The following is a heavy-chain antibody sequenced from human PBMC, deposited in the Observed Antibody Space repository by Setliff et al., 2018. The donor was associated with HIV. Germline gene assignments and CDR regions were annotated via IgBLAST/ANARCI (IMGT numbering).Heavy chain of an antibody. J-gene: IGHJ3*02. CDR2: ISSSGSTI. CDR1: GFTFSSYE. Sequence: AGGSLRLSCAASGFTFSSYEMNWVRQAPGKGLEWVSYISSSGSTIYYADSVKGRFTISRDNAKNSLYLQMNSLGAEDTAVYYCARELLWEALDAFDIWGQGTMVTVSS. V-gene: IGHV3-48*03. CDR3: ARELLWEALDAFDI. D-gene: IGHD3-16*01.